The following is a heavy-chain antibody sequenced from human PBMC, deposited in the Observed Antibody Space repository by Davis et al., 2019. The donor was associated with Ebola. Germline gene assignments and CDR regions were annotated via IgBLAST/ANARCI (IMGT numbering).Heavy chain of an antibody. J-gene: IGHJ4*02. CDR2: ISYSGDNA. CDR1: GFAFSSYA. Sequence: GESLKISCAASGFAFSSYAMSWVRQAPGKGLEWVSSISYSGDNAYYVDSVKGRFTISRDNPKNTVYLQMSSLRAEDTAVYYCARRSGGNHGQFDFWGQGILVTVSS. CDR3: ARRSGGNHGQFDF. V-gene: IGHV3-23*01. D-gene: IGHD4-23*01.